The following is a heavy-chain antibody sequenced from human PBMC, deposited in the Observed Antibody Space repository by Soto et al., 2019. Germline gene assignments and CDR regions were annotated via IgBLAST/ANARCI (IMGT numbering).Heavy chain of an antibody. CDR3: AKDLRAAGGWHWFDP. CDR1: GFTISTYH. V-gene: IGHV3-48*01. J-gene: IGHJ5*02. CDR2: ISTDLRAL. Sequence: GGSLRLSCAASGFTISTYHLNWVRQAPGKGLEWVSYISTDLRALYYADSVRGRFTISRDNSKNTLYLQMNSLRAEDTAVYYCAKDLRAAGGWHWFDPWGQGTLVTVSS. D-gene: IGHD6-13*01.